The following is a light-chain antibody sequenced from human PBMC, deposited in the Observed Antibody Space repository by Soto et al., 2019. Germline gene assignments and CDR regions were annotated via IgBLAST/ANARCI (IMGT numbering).Light chain of an antibody. CDR2: QAS. CDR1: QSISNW. CDR3: QQYGDYSPIT. J-gene: IGKJ5*01. V-gene: IGKV1-5*03. Sequence: DIQMTQSPSTLSASVGDSVTITCRASQSISNWLAWYQQKPGKAPKLLIYQASSLESGVPSRFSGSASGTEYTLTITRLQPDDFETYYCQQYGDYSPITFRQGTRLQIK.